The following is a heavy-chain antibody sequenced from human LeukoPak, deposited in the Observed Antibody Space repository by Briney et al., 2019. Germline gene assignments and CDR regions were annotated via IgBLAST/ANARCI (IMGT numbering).Heavy chain of an antibody. J-gene: IGHJ4*02. CDR3: AREGSGVAGHFDY. V-gene: IGHV3-21*01. CDR1: GFTLRRYR. D-gene: IGHD6-19*01. CDR2: ISSSSSYI. Sequence: GGSLRLSCAASGFTLRRYRLNWVRRGPGKGAEWVSSISSSSSYIYYADSVKRRFTISRDNAKNSLYLQMNSLRAEDTAVYYCAREGSGVAGHFDYWGEGTLVTVSS.